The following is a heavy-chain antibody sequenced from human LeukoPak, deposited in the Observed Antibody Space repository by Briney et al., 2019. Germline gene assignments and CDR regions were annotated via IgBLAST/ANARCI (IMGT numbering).Heavy chain of an antibody. Sequence: PGGSLRLSCAASGFRFSSYDIHWVRQAPGKGLEWVTFIESDGTKEYYADSVKGRFTISRDNSKNTVYAQMNTLRAEDTAVYYCAKEGSGWYYLDYWGQGTVVTVSS. J-gene: IGHJ4*02. D-gene: IGHD6-19*01. CDR1: GFRFSSYD. V-gene: IGHV3-30*02. CDR2: IESDGTKE. CDR3: AKEGSGWYYLDY.